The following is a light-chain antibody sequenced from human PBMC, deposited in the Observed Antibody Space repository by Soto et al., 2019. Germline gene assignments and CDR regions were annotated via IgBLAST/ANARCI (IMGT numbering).Light chain of an antibody. J-gene: IGKJ5*01. Sequence: DIQMTQSPSSLSASVGDRVTITCRASETINRHLNWYQQQPGKAPKLLIYGASSLQNGVPSRFSGGGSGTDFTLIITKLQPEDFATYYCQQSYTALSITFGQGTRLQIK. CDR3: QQSYTALSIT. CDR1: ETINRH. V-gene: IGKV1-39*01. CDR2: GAS.